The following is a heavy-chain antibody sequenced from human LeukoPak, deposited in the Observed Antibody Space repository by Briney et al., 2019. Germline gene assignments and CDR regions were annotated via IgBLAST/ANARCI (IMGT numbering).Heavy chain of an antibody. V-gene: IGHV1-18*04. D-gene: IGHD6-19*01. CDR2: ISTDNGNT. CDR3: ASPQILNSSGCYPPPGGSAP. CDR1: GYTFTSYG. Sequence: ASVKVSCKASGYTFTSYGISWVRQAPGQGLEWMGWISTDNGNTNYAQKFQGRLTMTTYTSTSTAYMELRSLRSDDTAVYYCASPQILNSSGCYPPPGGSAPGGQGPLFSASS. J-gene: IGHJ4*02.